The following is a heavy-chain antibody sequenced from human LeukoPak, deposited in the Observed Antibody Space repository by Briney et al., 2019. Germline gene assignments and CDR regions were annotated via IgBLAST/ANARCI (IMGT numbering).Heavy chain of an antibody. Sequence: SETLSLTRTVPGYSISGGYYWAWIRRPPGKGLEWIGIIYHSGSTYYNPSLKSRVTISVDTSKNQFSLKLSSVTAADTAVYYCARPRTQYYYDSSGYVDYWGQGTLVTVSS. D-gene: IGHD3-22*01. CDR1: GYSISGGYY. V-gene: IGHV4-38-2*02. CDR3: ARPRTQYYYDSSGYVDY. J-gene: IGHJ4*02. CDR2: IYHSGST.